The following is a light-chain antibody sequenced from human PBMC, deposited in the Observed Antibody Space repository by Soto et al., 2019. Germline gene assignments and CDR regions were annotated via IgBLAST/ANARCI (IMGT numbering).Light chain of an antibody. J-gene: IGKJ4*01. CDR3: QQRGS. CDR2: DTF. CDR1: QSFGTS. V-gene: IGKV3-11*01. Sequence: EIVLTQFPATLSLSPGEEATLSCRASQSFGTSLAWYQQRPAQAPRLLIYDTFKVAAGVPARFSGSGSGADFTLTVSGLGPEDFAVYYCQQRGSFGGGTKVEIK.